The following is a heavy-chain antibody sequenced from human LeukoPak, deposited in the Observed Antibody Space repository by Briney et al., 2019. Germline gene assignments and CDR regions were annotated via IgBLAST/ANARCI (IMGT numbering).Heavy chain of an antibody. CDR3: ARGGFRLELLSERGYFDY. CDR2: ISSNGGST. D-gene: IGHD1-7*01. Sequence: PGGSLRLSCAASGFTFSSYAMHWVRQAPGKGLEYVSAISSNGGSTYYANSVKGRFTISRDNSKNTLYLQMNSLRAEDTAVYYCARGGFRLELLSERGYFDYWGQGTLVTVSS. CDR1: GFTFSSYA. V-gene: IGHV3-64*01. J-gene: IGHJ4*02.